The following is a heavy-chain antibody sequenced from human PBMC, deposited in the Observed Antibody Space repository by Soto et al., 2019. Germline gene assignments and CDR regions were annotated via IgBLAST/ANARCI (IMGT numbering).Heavy chain of an antibody. Sequence: EALSLTCTVSVGSVHGDRRDGSLIRQSPGKGLEGSVYSYYTESTKYKASRKSRVTISRESFRNQFSLKLCCGTVADTAVFFGAREYANSPGAFEFWGQGALVTVSS. CDR3: AREYANSPGAFEF. CDR1: VGSVHGDRRD. J-gene: IGHJ4*02. V-gene: IGHV4-61*01. D-gene: IGHD2-2*01. CDR2: SYYTEST.